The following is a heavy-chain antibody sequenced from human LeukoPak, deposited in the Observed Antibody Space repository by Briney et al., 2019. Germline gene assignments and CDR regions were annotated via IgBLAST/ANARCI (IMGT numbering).Heavy chain of an antibody. CDR2: ISYDGSNK. D-gene: IGHD4-17*01. CDR3: AKDLRVMTTGLDY. CDR1: GFTFSSYG. J-gene: IGHJ4*02. V-gene: IGHV3-30*18. Sequence: PGGSLRLSCVASGFTFSSYGTHWVRQAPGKGLEWVAVISYDGSNKYYADSVKGRFTISRDNSKNTLYLQMNSLRAEDTAVYYCAKDLRVMTTGLDYWGQGTLVTVSS.